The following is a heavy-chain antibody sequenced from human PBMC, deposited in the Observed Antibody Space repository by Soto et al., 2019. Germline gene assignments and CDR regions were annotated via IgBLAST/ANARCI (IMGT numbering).Heavy chain of an antibody. Sequence: GGSLRLSFAGSGFIFSNYGMHWFRQAPGKGLEWVAFISYDGGETFYADSVKGRFTISRDNSKSTVFLHMNSLKKEDTAVYYCAITSVADASFDYWGQGTLVTVSS. CDR1: GFIFSNYG. J-gene: IGHJ4*02. CDR3: AITSVADASFDY. CDR2: ISYDGGET. D-gene: IGHD5-12*01. V-gene: IGHV3-30*03.